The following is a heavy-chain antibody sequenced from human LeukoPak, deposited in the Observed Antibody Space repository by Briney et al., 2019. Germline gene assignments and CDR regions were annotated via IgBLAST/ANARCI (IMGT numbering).Heavy chain of an antibody. CDR1: GYTITDYY. D-gene: IGHD1-1*01. CDR2: ISPNSGGT. J-gene: IGHJ3*02. Sequence: ASVKVSCKASGYTITDYYIHRVRQAPGQGLEWMGWISPNSGGTILAQKFQGRVTMTRDTSINTAYMELSSLRSDDTAVYYCARVASTTRRHEAFDIWGQGTMVTVSS. CDR3: ARVASTTRRHEAFDI. V-gene: IGHV1-2*02.